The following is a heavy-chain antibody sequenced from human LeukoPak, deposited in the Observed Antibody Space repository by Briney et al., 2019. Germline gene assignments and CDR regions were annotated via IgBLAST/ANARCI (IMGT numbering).Heavy chain of an antibody. Sequence: GGSLRLSCAASGFTFSSYAMSWVRQAPGKGLEWVANIKEDGSEKYYVDSVKGRFTISRDNAKNSLYLQMNSLRGEDTAVYYCARRLYSSSWDAFDIWGQGTMVTVSS. V-gene: IGHV3-7*02. J-gene: IGHJ3*02. D-gene: IGHD6-13*01. CDR1: GFTFSSYA. CDR3: ARRLYSSSWDAFDI. CDR2: IKEDGSEK.